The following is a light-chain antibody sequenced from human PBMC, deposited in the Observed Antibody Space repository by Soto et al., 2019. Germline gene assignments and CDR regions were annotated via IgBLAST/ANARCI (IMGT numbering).Light chain of an antibody. CDR2: GNN. CDR3: QSYDSSLSGSYV. CDR1: RSNSGAGYV. Sequence: QSVLTQPPSVSGAPGQRVTISRTGSRSNSGAGYVVHWYQQLPGTAPKLLIYGNNNRPSGVPDRFSGSKSGTSASLGITGLQADDEADYYCQSYDSSLSGSYVFGTGTKLTVL. J-gene: IGLJ1*01. V-gene: IGLV1-40*01.